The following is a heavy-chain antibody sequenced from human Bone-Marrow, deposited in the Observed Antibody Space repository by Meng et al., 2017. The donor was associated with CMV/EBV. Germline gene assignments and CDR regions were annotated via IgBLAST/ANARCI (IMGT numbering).Heavy chain of an antibody. Sequence: GESLKISCAASGFTFSSYGMHWVRQAPGKGLEWVAFIGYDGSNKYYADSVKGRFTISRDNSNNTLYLQMNSVRAEDTAVYYCVEGVLREIDAFDIWGQGTMVTVSS. V-gene: IGHV3-30*02. CDR3: VEGVLREIDAFDI. CDR1: GFTFSSYG. J-gene: IGHJ3*02. CDR2: IGYDGSNK. D-gene: IGHD3-10*01.